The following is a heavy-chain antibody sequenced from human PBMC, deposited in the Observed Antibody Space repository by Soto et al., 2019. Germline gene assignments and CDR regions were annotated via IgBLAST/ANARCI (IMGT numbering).Heavy chain of an antibody. J-gene: IGHJ4*02. CDR3: VRASGSSQGY. CDR1: GFTFSNYA. V-gene: IGHV3-48*03. Sequence: EVQLVESGGGLVQPGGSLRLSCAASGFTFSNYAMNWVRQAPGKGLEWVSYIATTSTTMYYADSVKGRFTISRDNAKNSLYLQMNSLRAEDTAVYYCVRASGSSQGYWGQGTLVTVSS. CDR2: IATTSTTM.